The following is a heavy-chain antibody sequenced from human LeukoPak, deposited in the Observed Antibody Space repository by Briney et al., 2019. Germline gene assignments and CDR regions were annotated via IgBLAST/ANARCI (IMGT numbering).Heavy chain of an antibody. D-gene: IGHD2-8*01. CDR1: GGSLSSYY. CDR2: IYYSGST. Sequence: SETLSLTCTVSGGSLSSYYWSWSRQPPGKGLEWIGYIYYSGSTNYNPSLKSRVTISVDTSKNQFSLKLSSVTAADTAVYYCAGGYCTNGVCPFDYWGQGTLVTVSS. J-gene: IGHJ4*02. CDR3: AGGYCTNGVCPFDY. V-gene: IGHV4-59*01.